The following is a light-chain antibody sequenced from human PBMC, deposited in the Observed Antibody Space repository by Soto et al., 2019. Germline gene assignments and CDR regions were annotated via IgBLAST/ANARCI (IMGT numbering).Light chain of an antibody. CDR1: QSINNY. CDR3: QHYHTYSRTWT. Sequence: DIQMTQSPSTLSASVGDRVTITFRAIQSINNYLAWYQQKPEKAPKLLIYKASSLESGVPSRFSGSGSGTEFTLTISSLQPDDFATYYCQHYHTYSRTWTFGQGTKVDIK. CDR2: KAS. V-gene: IGKV1-5*03. J-gene: IGKJ1*01.